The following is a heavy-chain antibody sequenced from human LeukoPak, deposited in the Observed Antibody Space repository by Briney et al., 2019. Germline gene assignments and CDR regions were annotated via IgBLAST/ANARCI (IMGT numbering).Heavy chain of an antibody. CDR1: GFTFSSYG. J-gene: IGHJ1*01. Sequence: GSLRLSCAASGFTFSSYGMHWVRQAPGKGLEWVAFIRYDGSNKYYADSVKGRFTISRDNSKNTLYLQMNSLRAEDTAVYYCAKDPRQQLTTKYFQHWGQGTLVTVSS. V-gene: IGHV3-30*02. CDR2: IRYDGSNK. CDR3: AKDPRQQLTTKYFQH. D-gene: IGHD6-13*01.